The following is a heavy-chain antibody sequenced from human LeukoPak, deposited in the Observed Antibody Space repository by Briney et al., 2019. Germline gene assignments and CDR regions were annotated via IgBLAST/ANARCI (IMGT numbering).Heavy chain of an antibody. D-gene: IGHD6-6*01. Sequence: PGGSLRLSCAASGFTSSSYWMHWVRQDPGKGLVWVSRINSDGTTTSYADSVKGRFIIFRDNAKNTLYLQMTSLRAEDTAVYYCARGGLYSNSQLDYWGQGTLVTVSS. CDR1: GFTSSSYW. V-gene: IGHV3-74*01. CDR3: ARGGLYSNSQLDY. CDR2: INSDGTTT. J-gene: IGHJ4*02.